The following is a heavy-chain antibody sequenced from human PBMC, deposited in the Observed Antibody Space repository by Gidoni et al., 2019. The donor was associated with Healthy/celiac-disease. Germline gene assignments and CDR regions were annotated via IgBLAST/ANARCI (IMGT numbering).Heavy chain of an antibody. V-gene: IGHV3-15*01. J-gene: IGHJ6*02. CDR1: GFTFSNAW. CDR2: IKSKTDGGTT. Sequence: EVQLVESGGGLVKPGGSLRLSCAASGFTFSNAWMRWVRQAPGKGLEWVGRIKSKTDGGTTDYAAPVKGRFTISRDDSKNTLYLQMNSLKTEDTAVYYCTTVLWFGELTLGYYGMDVWGQGTTVTVSS. CDR3: TTVLWFGELTLGYYGMDV. D-gene: IGHD3-10*01.